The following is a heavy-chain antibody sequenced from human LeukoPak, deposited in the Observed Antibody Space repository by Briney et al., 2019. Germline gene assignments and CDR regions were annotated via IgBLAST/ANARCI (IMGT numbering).Heavy chain of an antibody. CDR2: IYSSGST. V-gene: IGHV4-39*07. CDR3: ARDWDGYNYYFDY. J-gene: IGHJ4*02. D-gene: IGHD5-24*01. CDR1: GGSISSTSYY. Sequence: SETLSLTCTVSGGSISSTSYYWGWIRQPPGKGLEWIGNIYSSGSTYYNPSLKSRVTISLDTSKNQFSLKLSSVTAADTAVYYCARDWDGYNYYFDYWGQGTLVTVSS.